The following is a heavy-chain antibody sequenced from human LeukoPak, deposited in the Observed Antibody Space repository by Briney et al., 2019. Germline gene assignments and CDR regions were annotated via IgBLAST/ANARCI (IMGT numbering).Heavy chain of an antibody. J-gene: IGHJ3*02. CDR3: ARGISRLPSAAFDI. V-gene: IGHV1-18*01. Sequence: ASVKVSCKASGYSFTSHGISWVRQAPGQGLEWMGWINGYNGNSNYAQNLQGRVTMTTDTSTSTAYVELRSLRSDDTAVYYCARGISRLPSAAFDIWGQGTMVTVSS. D-gene: IGHD6-6*01. CDR2: INGYNGNS. CDR1: GYSFTSHG.